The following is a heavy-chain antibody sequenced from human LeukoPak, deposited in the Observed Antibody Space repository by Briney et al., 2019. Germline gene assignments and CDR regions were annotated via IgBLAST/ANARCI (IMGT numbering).Heavy chain of an antibody. J-gene: IGHJ5*02. Sequence: SETLSLTCTVSGGSISSYYWSWIRQPPGKGLEWIGYIYYSGSTNYNPSPKSRVTISVDTSKNQFSLKLSSVTAADTAVYYCARVRLVRPRLGWNHGNWFDPWGQGTLVTVSS. CDR1: GGSISSYY. D-gene: IGHD6-19*01. CDR3: ARVRLVRPRLGWNHGNWFDP. CDR2: IYYSGST. V-gene: IGHV4-59*01.